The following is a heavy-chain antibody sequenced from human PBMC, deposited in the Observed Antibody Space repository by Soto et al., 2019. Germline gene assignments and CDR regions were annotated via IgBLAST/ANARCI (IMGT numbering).Heavy chain of an antibody. J-gene: IGHJ6*02. V-gene: IGHV4-39*01. CDR3: ARLAGKGYDFWSGYLPSDYYYGMDV. CDR2: IYYSGST. Sequence: SETLSLTCTVSGGSISSSSYYWGWIRQPPGKGLEWIGSIYYSGSTYYNPSLKSRVTISVDTSKNQFSLKLSSVTAADTAVYYCARLAGKGYDFWSGYLPSDYYYGMDVWGQGTTVTVSS. D-gene: IGHD3-3*01. CDR1: GGSISSSSYY.